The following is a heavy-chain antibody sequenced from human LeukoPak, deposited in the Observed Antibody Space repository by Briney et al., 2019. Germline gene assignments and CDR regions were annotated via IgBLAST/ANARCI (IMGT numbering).Heavy chain of an antibody. D-gene: IGHD6-19*01. V-gene: IGHV3-7*01. J-gene: IGHJ4*02. CDR1: GFTFSSYW. CDR2: IKQDGSEK. CDR3: ARFGYSSGWYTGVYFDY. Sequence: GGSLRLSCAASGFTFSSYWMSWVRQAPGKGLEWVANIKQDGSEKYYVDSVKGRFTISRDNAKNSLYLQMNSLRAEDTGVYYCARFGYSSGWYTGVYFDYWGQGTLVTVSS.